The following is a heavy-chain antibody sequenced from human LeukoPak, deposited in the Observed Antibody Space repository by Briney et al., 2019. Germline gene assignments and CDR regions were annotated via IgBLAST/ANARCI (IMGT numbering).Heavy chain of an antibody. CDR2: IRFGGTIK. J-gene: IGHJ4*02. V-gene: IGHV3-30*02. Sequence: GXSLRLSCAVSRFNFSSYGMHWVRQAPGKGLEWVAFIRFGGTIKNYADSVKGRFTISRVDSKNTLYLQMNNLRTEDTAVYYCTCTHSSPPVWGQGTLVTLSS. D-gene: IGHD6-19*01. CDR3: TCTHSSPPV. CDR1: RFNFSSYG.